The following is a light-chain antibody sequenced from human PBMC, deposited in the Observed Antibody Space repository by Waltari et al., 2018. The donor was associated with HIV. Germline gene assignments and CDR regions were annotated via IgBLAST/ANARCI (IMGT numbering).Light chain of an antibody. J-gene: IGLJ2*01. CDR2: EGT. Sequence: QSILTQPASVSGSPGQSITISCTGTASNLGTYKLLSWFQQLPDKAPKLIMYEGTTRPAGISSRFSASKFDNTASLTISGLQVEDESTYFCSSYAGSPDWIFGGGTKVTVL. CDR1: ASNLGTYKL. V-gene: IGLV2-23*01. CDR3: SSYAGSPDWI.